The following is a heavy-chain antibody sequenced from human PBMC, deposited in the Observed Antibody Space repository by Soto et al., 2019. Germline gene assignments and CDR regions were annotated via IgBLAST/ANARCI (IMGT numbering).Heavy chain of an antibody. CDR3: TTGEN. Sequence: EVLLVESGGGLAKPGESLRLSCEASGFTFRNVWMTWIRRAPGRGLECVATIQKEADGGATDYGAPVAGRFTISRDDSQRILYLQMTSLKSEDTGLYYCTTGENWGRGTLVTVAS. V-gene: IGHV3-15*01. CDR1: GFTFRNVW. J-gene: IGHJ4*02. D-gene: IGHD3-16*01. CDR2: IQKEADGGAT.